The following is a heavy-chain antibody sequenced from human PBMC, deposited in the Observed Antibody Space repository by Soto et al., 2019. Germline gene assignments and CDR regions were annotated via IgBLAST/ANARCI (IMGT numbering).Heavy chain of an antibody. CDR1: GYTFTSYD. D-gene: IGHD2-15*01. CDR2: INPTSEYT. Sequence: ASGKVSCKASGYTFTSYDINWVRQAPGQGLEWVGWINPTSEYTAHAQKFQGRVTLTREISTATAYMELSSLTSEDTAVYFCDRQVHPGYSSDWGPGTQVTVSS. V-gene: IGHV1-8*01. J-gene: IGHJ4*02. CDR3: DRQVHPGYSSD.